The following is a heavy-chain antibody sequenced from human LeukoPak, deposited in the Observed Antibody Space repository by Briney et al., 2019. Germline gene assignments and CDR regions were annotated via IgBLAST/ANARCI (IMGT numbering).Heavy chain of an antibody. CDR3: AKASDSSSSYDAFDI. D-gene: IGHD6-13*01. V-gene: IGHV3-23*01. CDR2: ISGSGGST. J-gene: IGHJ3*02. CDR1: GFTFSSYA. Sequence: PGGSLRLSCAASGFTFSSYAMSWVRQAPGKGLEWVSAISGSGGSTYYADSVKGRFTISRDNSKNTLYLQMNSLRGDDTAVYYCAKASDSSSSYDAFDIWGQGTMVTVSS.